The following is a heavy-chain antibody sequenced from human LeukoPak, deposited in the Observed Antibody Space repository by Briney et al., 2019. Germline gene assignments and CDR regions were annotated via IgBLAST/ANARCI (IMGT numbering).Heavy chain of an antibody. CDR3: ARGGVAARSYYFDY. CDR1: GGSISSTSYY. D-gene: IGHD6-6*01. J-gene: IGHJ4*02. CDR2: IYYTGNT. Sequence: ETLSLTCTVSGGSISSTSYYWGWIRQPPGKGLGWIGSIYYTGNTDYNPSLKSRVTISVDTPKNQFSLQLNSVTPEDTAVYYCARGGVAARSYYFDYWGQGTLVTVSS. V-gene: IGHV4-39*01.